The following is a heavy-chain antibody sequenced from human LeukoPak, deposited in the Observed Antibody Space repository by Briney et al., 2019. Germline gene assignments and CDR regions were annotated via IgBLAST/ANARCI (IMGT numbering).Heavy chain of an antibody. J-gene: IGHJ4*02. V-gene: IGHV3-33*01. CDR1: GFTFSSYG. CDR3: ASGGYHYGPGVVY. Sequence: PGGSLRLSCAASGFTFSSYGLHWVRQAPGKGLEWVAVIWYDESNKYYTDSVKGRFTISRDNSKNTLYLQMNSLRAEDTAVYYCASGGYHYGPGVVYWGQGTLVTVSS. D-gene: IGHD3-10*01. CDR2: IWYDESNK.